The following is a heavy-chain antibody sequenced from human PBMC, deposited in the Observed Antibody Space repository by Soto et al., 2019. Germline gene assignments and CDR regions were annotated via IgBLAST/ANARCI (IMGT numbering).Heavy chain of an antibody. Sequence: SGPTLVNPTQPLTLTCTFSGFSLSTSGVGVGWIRQPPGKALEWLALIYWDDDKRYSPSLKSRLTITKDTSKNQVVLTMTNMDPVDTATYYCAHSRRLADSSSWYWYYYMDVWGKGTTVTVSS. CDR3: AHSRRLADSSSWYWYYYMDV. D-gene: IGHD6-13*01. V-gene: IGHV2-5*02. J-gene: IGHJ6*03. CDR2: IYWDDDK. CDR1: GFSLSTSGVG.